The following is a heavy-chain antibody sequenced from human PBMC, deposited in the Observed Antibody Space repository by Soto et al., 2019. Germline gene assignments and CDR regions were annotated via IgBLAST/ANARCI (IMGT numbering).Heavy chain of an antibody. CDR3: ARDTARRGWAGYYYYMDV. CDR2: IKQDGSEK. D-gene: IGHD6-19*01. Sequence: GGSLRLSCAASGFTFSSYWMSWVRQAPGKGLEWVANIKQDGSEKYYVDSVKGRFTISRDNAKNSLYLQMNSLRAEDTAVYYCARDTARRGWAGYYYYMDVWGKGTTVTVSS. J-gene: IGHJ6*03. V-gene: IGHV3-7*01. CDR1: GFTFSSYW.